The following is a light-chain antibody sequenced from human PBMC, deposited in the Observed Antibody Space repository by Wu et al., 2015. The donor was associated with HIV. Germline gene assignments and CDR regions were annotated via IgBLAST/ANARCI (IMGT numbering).Light chain of an antibody. Sequence: EIVLKQSPGTLSLSPGERATVSCRASQSVSSKFLAWYQQKPGQAPRLLIYGTSSRATGIPDRFSGSGSGTDFSLTISRLEPEDSAVYYCQQYGGSPPITFGQGTRLEIK. CDR2: GTS. CDR3: QQYGGSPPIT. CDR1: QSVSSKF. V-gene: IGKV3-20*01. J-gene: IGKJ5*01.